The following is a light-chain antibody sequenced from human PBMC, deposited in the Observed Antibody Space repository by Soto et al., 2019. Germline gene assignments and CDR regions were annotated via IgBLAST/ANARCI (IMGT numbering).Light chain of an antibody. CDR1: QTISTS. V-gene: IGKV1-39*01. CDR2: AAS. J-gene: IGKJ1*01. CDR3: QQSDSSPWT. Sequence: DIQMTQSPSTLSGSVGDRVAITCRASQTISTSLNWYQRKPGKAPKLLIYAASSLQSGVPSRFSGSGSGTDFTLTISSLQPEDFATYYCQQSDSSPWTFGQGTKVDIK.